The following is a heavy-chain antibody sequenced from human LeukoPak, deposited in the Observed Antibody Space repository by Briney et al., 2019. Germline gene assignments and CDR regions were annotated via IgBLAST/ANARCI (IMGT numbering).Heavy chain of an antibody. CDR1: GFTFSSYA. D-gene: IGHD3-9*01. V-gene: IGHV3-23*01. CDR2: ISGSGGST. CDR3: AKDPSPQYYDILGHFDY. Sequence: RPGGPLRLSCAASGFTFSSYAMSWVRQAPGKGLEWVSAISGSGGSTYYADSVKGRFTISRDNSKNTLYLQMNSLRAEDTAVYYCAKDPSPQYYDILGHFDYWGQGTLVTVSS. J-gene: IGHJ4*02.